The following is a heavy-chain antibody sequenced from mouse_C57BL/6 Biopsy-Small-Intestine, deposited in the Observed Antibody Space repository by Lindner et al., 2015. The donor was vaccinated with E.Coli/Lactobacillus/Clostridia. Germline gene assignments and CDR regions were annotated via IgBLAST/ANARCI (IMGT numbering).Heavy chain of an antibody. CDR3: ARSTGTHFDV. CDR1: GYSFTDYN. J-gene: IGHJ1*03. V-gene: IGHV1-82*01. D-gene: IGHD4-1*01. Sequence: VQLQESGPELVKPGASVKISCKASGYSFTDYNMNWVKQRPGKGLEWIGRIYPGDGDTNYNGKFKGKATLTADKSSSTAYMQLSSLTSEDSAVYFCARSTGTHFDVWGTGTTVTVSS. CDR2: IYPGDGDT.